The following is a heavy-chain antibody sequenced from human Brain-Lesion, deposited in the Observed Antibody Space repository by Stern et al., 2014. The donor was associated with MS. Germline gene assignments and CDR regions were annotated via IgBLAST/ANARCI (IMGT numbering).Heavy chain of an antibody. V-gene: IGHV4-4*02. CDR3: ARELPDLNAFDI. Sequence: VQLLESGPGLVKPSGTLSLTCAVSGGSISSSNWWSWVRQSPGKGLEWIGEIYHSGGTKYSPSFDSRVIISVDKSKNQFSLKLSYVTAADTAVYYCARELPDLNAFDIWGQGTMVTVSS. CDR2: IYHSGGT. J-gene: IGHJ3*02. CDR1: GGSISSSNW. D-gene: IGHD1-14*01.